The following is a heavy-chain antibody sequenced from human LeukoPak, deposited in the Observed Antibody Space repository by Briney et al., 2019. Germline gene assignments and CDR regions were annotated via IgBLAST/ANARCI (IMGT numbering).Heavy chain of an antibody. V-gene: IGHV1-69*13. Sequence: SVKVSCKASGGTFSSYAISWVRQAPGQGLEWMGGIIPIFGTANYAQKFQGRVTITADESTSTAYMELSSLRSEDTAVYYCARTNSGYDKNFDYWGQGTLVTVSS. CDR2: IIPIFGTA. CDR1: GGTFSSYA. D-gene: IGHD5-12*01. J-gene: IGHJ4*02. CDR3: ARTNSGYDKNFDY.